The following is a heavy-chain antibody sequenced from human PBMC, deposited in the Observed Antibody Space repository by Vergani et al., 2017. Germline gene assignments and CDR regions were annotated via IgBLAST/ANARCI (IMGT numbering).Heavy chain of an antibody. J-gene: IGHJ4*02. CDR1: GFTFSSYG. D-gene: IGHD2-15*01. Sequence: QVQLVESGGGLVKPGGSLRISCAASGFTFSSYGMHWVRQAPGKGLEWVAVISYDGSNKYYADSVKGRFTISRDNSKNTLYLQMNSLRAEDTAVYYCANSVAATSFPFDYWGQGTLVTVSS. V-gene: IGHV3-30*18. CDR2: ISYDGSNK. CDR3: ANSVAATSFPFDY.